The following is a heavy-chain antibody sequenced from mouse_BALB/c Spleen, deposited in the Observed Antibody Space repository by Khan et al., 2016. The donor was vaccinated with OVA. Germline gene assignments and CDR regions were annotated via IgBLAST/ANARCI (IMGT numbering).Heavy chain of an antibody. CDR1: GYTFTNYG. D-gene: IGHD2-10*01. CDR2: INTYTGEP. V-gene: IGHV9-3-1*01. Sequence: QIQLVQSGPELKKPGETVKISCKASGYTFTNYGMNWVKQSPGKALKWMGWINTYTGEPTYADDFKGRFAFSLETSARTAYLQINNLKNEDTATNFCARPPYYSYTLDHWGQGTSVTVSS. CDR3: ARPPYYSYTLDH. J-gene: IGHJ4*01.